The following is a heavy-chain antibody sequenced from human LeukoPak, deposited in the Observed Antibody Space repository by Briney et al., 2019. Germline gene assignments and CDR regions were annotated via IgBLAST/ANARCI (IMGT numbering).Heavy chain of an antibody. Sequence: GGSLRLSCAASGFTFSNYAMNWVRRAPGKGLEWVSAISGGGGTTYYADSVKGRFTISRDSSRNTLYLQMNSLRADDTAVYYCAKGVRAYCSSTSCYHIDCWGQGTLVTVSS. D-gene: IGHD2-2*01. CDR3: AKGVRAYCSSTSCYHIDC. J-gene: IGHJ4*02. V-gene: IGHV3-23*01. CDR1: GFTFSNYA. CDR2: ISGGGGTT.